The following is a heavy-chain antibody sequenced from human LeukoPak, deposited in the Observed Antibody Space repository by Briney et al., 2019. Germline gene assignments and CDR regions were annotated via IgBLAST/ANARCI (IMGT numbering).Heavy chain of an antibody. CDR2: IYYSGST. Sequence: KPSETLSLTCAVYGGSFSGYYWSWIRQPPGKGLEWIGYIYYSGSTNYNPSLKSRVTISVDTSKNQFSLKLSSVTAADTAVYYCARHGSGYYTNYYYYYGMDVWGQGTTVTVSS. J-gene: IGHJ6*02. V-gene: IGHV4-59*08. CDR3: ARHGSGYYTNYYYYYGMDV. D-gene: IGHD3-3*01. CDR1: GGSFSGYY.